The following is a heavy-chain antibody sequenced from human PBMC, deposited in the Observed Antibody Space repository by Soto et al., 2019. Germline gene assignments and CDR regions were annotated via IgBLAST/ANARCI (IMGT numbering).Heavy chain of an antibody. CDR1: GGTFSTSG. V-gene: IGHV1-69*01. D-gene: IGHD6-19*01. CDR2: FVPLLGTP. J-gene: IGHJ4*02. CDR3: AREFSSGWAGY. Sequence: QAHLVQSGAAVKKPGSSVKVSCKATGGTFSTSGISWVRQSPGQGLEWVGRFVPLLGTPTYAQRFQGRVTITADESTSTADMELSSLRSEDTAGYYCAREFSSGWAGYWGQGTLVAVSS.